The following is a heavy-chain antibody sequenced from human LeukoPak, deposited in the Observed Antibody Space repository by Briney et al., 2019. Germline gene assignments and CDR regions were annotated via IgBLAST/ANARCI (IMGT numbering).Heavy chain of an antibody. J-gene: IGHJ4*02. CDR3: VYYLVGAKRSFDY. CDR1: GFTFSSYS. V-gene: IGHV3-21*01. Sequence: GGSLRLSCAASGFTFSSYSMNWVRQAPGKGLEWVSSISSSSNFIYYADSVKGRFNISRDNAKSSLFMQMTSLRAEDTAVYYCVYYLVGAKRSFDYWGQGTLVTVSS. CDR2: ISSSSNFI. D-gene: IGHD1-26*01.